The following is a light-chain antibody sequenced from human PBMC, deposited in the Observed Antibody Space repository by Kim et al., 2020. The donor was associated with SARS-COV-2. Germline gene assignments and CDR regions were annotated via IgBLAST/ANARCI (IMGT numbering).Light chain of an antibody. J-gene: IGKJ2*01. V-gene: IGKV3-20*01. CDR3: QQYGTSPYT. CDR1: QSVPSNY. CDR2: GAS. Sequence: LCPGDRATLSCRASQSVPSNYLAWYQQKPGQSPRLLIYGASTRATDIPDRFSGSGSGTDFTLTISRLEPEDSAVFYCQQYGTSPYTFGQGTKLEI.